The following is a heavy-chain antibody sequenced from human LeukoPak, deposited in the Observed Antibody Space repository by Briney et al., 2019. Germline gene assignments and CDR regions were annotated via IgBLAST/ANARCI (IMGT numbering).Heavy chain of an antibody. CDR2: IGDSGATT. CDR3: ASFHYYGSGAYYLSY. Sequence: GGSLRLSCTVSGFAFSGYAMSWVRQAPGKGLEWVSDIGDSGATTYYADSVKGRFTISRDNSKNTLYLQMSSLRAEDTAVYFCASFHYYGSGAYYLSYWGQGTLVTVSS. D-gene: IGHD3-10*01. J-gene: IGHJ4*02. V-gene: IGHV3-23*01. CDR1: GFAFSGYA.